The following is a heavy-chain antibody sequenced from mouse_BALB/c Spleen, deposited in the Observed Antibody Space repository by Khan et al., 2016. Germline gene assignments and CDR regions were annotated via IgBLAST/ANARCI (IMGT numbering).Heavy chain of an antibody. V-gene: IGHV1-4*01. Sequence: QVQLQQPGAELARPGASVKMSCKASGYTFTTYTMQWVKQRPGQGLEWIGYINPASNYSNYNQKFKDKATLTADRSSSTAYMQLSSLTSEDSAVYYCTRGDGNNGYWGQGTLVTVSA. CDR2: INPASNYS. CDR3: TRGDGNNGY. D-gene: IGHD2-1*01. J-gene: IGHJ3*02. CDR1: GYTFTTYT.